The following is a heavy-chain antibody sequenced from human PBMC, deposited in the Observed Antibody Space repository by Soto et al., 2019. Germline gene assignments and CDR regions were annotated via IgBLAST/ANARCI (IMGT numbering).Heavy chain of an antibody. Sequence: GSLRLSCAASGFTVSSNYMSWVRQAPGKGLEWVSVIYSGGSTYYADSVKGRFTISRDNSKNTLYLQMNSLRAEDTAVYYCARSIPIAARPYYYYYYMDVWGKGTTVTVSS. CDR2: IYSGGST. J-gene: IGHJ6*03. CDR1: GFTVSSNY. V-gene: IGHV3-66*01. CDR3: ARSIPIAARPYYYYYYMDV. D-gene: IGHD6-13*01.